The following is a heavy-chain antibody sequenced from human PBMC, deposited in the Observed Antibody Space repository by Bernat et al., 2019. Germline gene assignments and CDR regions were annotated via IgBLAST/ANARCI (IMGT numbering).Heavy chain of an antibody. CDR2: ISYDGSNK. J-gene: IGHJ4*02. V-gene: IGHV3-30-3*01. CDR3: ARNYYYDSSPYSPLDY. CDR1: GFTFSSYA. D-gene: IGHD3-22*01. Sequence: QVQLVESGGGVVQPGRSLRLSCAASGFTFSSYAMHWVRQAPGKGLEWVAVISYDGSNKYYADSVKGRFTISRDNSKNTLYLQMDSLRAEDTAVYYCARNYYYDSSPYSPLDYWGQGTLVTVSS.